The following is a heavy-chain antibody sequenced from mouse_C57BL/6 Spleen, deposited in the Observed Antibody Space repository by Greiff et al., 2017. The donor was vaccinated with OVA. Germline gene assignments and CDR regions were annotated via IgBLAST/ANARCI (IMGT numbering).Heavy chain of an antibody. V-gene: IGHV5-17*01. Sequence: DVMLVESGGGLVKPGGSLKLSCAASGFTFSDYGMHWVRQAPEKGLEWVAYISSGSSTIYYADTVKGRFTITRDNTKNTLFLQMTRLRSEDTAMYYCARNYYGSSPSDYWGQGTTLTVSS. J-gene: IGHJ2*01. CDR3: ARNYYGSSPSDY. CDR1: GFTFSDYG. CDR2: ISSGSSTI. D-gene: IGHD1-1*01.